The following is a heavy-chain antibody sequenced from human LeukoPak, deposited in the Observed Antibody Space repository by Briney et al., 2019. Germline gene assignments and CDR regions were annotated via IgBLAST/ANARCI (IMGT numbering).Heavy chain of an antibody. Sequence: GLSLRLSCAASGFTFSSYSMNWVRQAPGKGLEWVSSISSSSSYIYYADSVKGRFTISRDNAKNSLYLQMNSLRAEDTAVYYCARDREGIAVAGYDYWGQGTLVTVSS. J-gene: IGHJ4*02. CDR1: GFTFSSYS. D-gene: IGHD6-19*01. CDR3: ARDREGIAVAGYDY. CDR2: ISSSSSYI. V-gene: IGHV3-21*01.